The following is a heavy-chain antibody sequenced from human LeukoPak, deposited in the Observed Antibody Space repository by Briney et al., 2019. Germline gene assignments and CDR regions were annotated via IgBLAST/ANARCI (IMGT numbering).Heavy chain of an antibody. D-gene: IGHD3-10*01. Sequence: GGSLRLSCAASGFTVSAYAMAWVRQAPGKGLEWVSTIYDDNTYYADSVKGRFAISTDNSKNTLYLQMNGLRVEDTAVYFCAARKVRGVWFYLDYWGQGTLVTVSS. J-gene: IGHJ4*02. CDR2: IYDDNT. CDR3: AARKVRGVWFYLDY. V-gene: IGHV3-23*01. CDR1: GFTVSAYA.